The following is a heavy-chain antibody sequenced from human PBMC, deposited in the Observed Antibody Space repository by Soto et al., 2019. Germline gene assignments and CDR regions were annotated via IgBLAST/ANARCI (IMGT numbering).Heavy chain of an antibody. CDR3: ARPRIAAAGTNWFDP. D-gene: IGHD6-13*01. V-gene: IGHV1-8*01. CDR2: MNPNSGNT. J-gene: IGHJ5*02. Sequence: GASVKVSCKASGYTFTSYDINWVRQATGQGLEWMGWMNPNSGNTGYAQKFQGRVTMTRNTSISTAYMELSSLRSEDTAVYYCARPRIAAAGTNWFDPWGQGTLVTVSS. CDR1: GYTFTSYD.